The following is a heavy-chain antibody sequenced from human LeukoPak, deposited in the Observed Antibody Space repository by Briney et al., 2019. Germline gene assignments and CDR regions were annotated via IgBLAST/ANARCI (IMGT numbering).Heavy chain of an antibody. CDR1: GFTFDDYA. D-gene: IGHD4-23*01. Sequence: GGSLRLSCAASGFTFDDYAMPWVRQAPGKGLEWVSGISWNSGSIGYADSVKGRFTISRDNAKNSLYLQMNSLRAEDTALYYCSKNISRVWVYGGNPPPWFDPWGQGTLVTVSS. CDR3: SKNISRVWVYGGNPPPWFDP. J-gene: IGHJ5*02. CDR2: ISWNSGSI. V-gene: IGHV3-9*01.